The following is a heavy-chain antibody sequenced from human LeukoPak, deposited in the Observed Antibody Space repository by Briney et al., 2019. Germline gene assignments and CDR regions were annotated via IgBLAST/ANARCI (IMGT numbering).Heavy chain of an antibody. V-gene: IGHV3-21*01. CDR3: ARDRGGTTVTYFVDN. D-gene: IGHD4-17*01. CDR1: GFTFSIYS. CDR2: ISSSSSHI. J-gene: IGHJ4*02. Sequence: GGSLRLSCAVSGFTFSIYSMNWVRQAPGKGLEWVSSISSSSSHIYYADSVKGRFTISRDNAKNSLYLQMNSLRAEDAAVYYCARDRGGTTVTYFVDNWGQGTLVTVSS.